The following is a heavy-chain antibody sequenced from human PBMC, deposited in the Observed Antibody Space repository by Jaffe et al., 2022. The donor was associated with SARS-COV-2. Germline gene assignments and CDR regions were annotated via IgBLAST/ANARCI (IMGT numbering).Heavy chain of an antibody. J-gene: IGHJ4*02. D-gene: IGHD7-27*01. V-gene: IGHV4-59*01. CDR1: GASINTYY. CDR2: THYSGTT. CDR3: AANGDY. Sequence: QVQLQESGPGLVKPSETLSLTCTVSGASINTYYWNWIRQPPGKGLEWIGVTHYSGTTNYNPSLKSRVTISLDMSKSQLSLKLISVSAADTAVYYCAANGDYWGQGTLVTVSS.